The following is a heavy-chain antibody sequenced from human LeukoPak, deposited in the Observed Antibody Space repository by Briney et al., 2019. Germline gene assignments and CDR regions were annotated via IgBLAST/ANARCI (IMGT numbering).Heavy chain of an antibody. D-gene: IGHD6-19*01. CDR2: IYHSGST. Sequence: SGTLSLTCAVSGGSISSSNWWSWVRQPPGKGLEWIGEIYHSGSTNYNPSLKSRVTISVDTSKNQFSLKLSSVTAADTAVYYCARRTKETSGWAFDYWGQGTLVTVSS. J-gene: IGHJ4*02. V-gene: IGHV4-4*02. CDR3: ARRTKETSGWAFDY. CDR1: GGSISSSNW.